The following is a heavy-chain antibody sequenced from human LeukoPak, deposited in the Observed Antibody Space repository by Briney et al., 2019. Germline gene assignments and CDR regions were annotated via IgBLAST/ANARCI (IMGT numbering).Heavy chain of an antibody. D-gene: IGHD3-22*01. CDR2: INGDGTST. V-gene: IGHV3-74*01. Sequence: GGSLRLSCAASGFTFSSYAMSWVRQAPGKGLVWVSRINGDGTSTTYADSVKGRFTISRDNAKNTLYLQMNGLRAEDTAVYYCARDLVVTSAYWGQGTLVTVSS. CDR1: GFTFSSYA. J-gene: IGHJ4*02. CDR3: ARDLVVTSAY.